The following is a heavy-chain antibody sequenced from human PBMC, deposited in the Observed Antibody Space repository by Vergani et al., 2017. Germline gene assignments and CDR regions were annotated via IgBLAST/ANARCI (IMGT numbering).Heavy chain of an antibody. Sequence: VQLVESGGGLVQPGGSLRLSCAASGFTFSSYAMHWVRQAPGKGLEWVAVISYDGSNKYYADSVKGRFTISRDNSKNTLYLQMNSLRAEDTAVYYCARGDYDFWSGYFDYWGQGTLVTVSS. D-gene: IGHD3-3*01. CDR1: GFTFSSYA. CDR3: ARGDYDFWSGYFDY. J-gene: IGHJ4*02. V-gene: IGHV3-30-3*01. CDR2: ISYDGSNK.